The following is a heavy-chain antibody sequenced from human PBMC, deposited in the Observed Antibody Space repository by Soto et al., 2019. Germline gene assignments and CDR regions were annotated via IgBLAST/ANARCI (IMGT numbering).Heavy chain of an antibody. CDR3: AREGGDVVGMDV. CDR2: IYSGGST. V-gene: IGHV3-53*01. CDR1: GFTVSSNY. J-gene: IGHJ6*02. Sequence: VGSLRLSCAASGFTVSSNYMSWVRQAPGKGLEWVSVIYSGGSTYYADSVKGRFTISRDNSKNTLYLQMNSLRAEDTAVYYCAREGGDVVGMDVWGQGTTVTVSS. D-gene: IGHD3-16*01.